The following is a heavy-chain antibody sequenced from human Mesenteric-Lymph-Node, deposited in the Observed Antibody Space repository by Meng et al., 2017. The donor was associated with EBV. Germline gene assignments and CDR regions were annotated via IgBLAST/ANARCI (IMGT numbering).Heavy chain of an antibody. J-gene: IGHJ4*02. Sequence: QVQLQESGPGLVRPSGTLSLTCAVSDGSINTWVRQPPGKGLEWIGEIYHSGSTNYNPSLKSRVTISVDKSKNQFSLNLSSVTAADTAVYYCARVGQWLPIDYWGQGTLVTVSS. CDR3: ARVGQWLPIDY. CDR2: IYHSGST. CDR1: DGSINT. V-gene: IGHV4-4*02. D-gene: IGHD6-19*01.